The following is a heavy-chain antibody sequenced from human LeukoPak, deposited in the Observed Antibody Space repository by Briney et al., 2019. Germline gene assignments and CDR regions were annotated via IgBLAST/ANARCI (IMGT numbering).Heavy chain of an antibody. CDR3: ARDPGYCSGGSCSPFSDY. CDR2: ISSSSNYI. D-gene: IGHD2-15*01. CDR1: GFTFSSYS. V-gene: IGHV3-21*01. Sequence: PGGSLRLSCAASGFTFSSYSMNWVRQAPGKGLEWVSSISSSSNYIYYADSVKGRFTISRDNAKNSLYLQMNSLRAEDTAVYYCARDPGYCSGGSCSPFSDYWGQGTLVTVSS. J-gene: IGHJ4*02.